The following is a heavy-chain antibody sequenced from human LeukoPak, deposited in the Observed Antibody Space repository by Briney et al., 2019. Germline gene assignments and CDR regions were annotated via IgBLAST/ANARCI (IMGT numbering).Heavy chain of an antibody. CDR2: INPSGGST. CDR1: GYTFTSYY. D-gene: IGHD5-18*01. Sequence: ASVKVSCKASGYTFTSYYMHWVRQAPGQGLEWMGIINPSGGSTSYAQKFQGRVTMTRDMSTSTVYMELSSLRSEDTAVYYCARTETMDLDTAMVDFDYWGQGTLVTVSS. V-gene: IGHV1-46*01. J-gene: IGHJ4*02. CDR3: ARTETMDLDTAMVDFDY.